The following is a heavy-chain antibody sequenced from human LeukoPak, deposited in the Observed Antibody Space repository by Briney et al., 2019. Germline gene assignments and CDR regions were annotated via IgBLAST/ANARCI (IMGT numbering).Heavy chain of an antibody. Sequence: GASVKVSCKASGYTFTSYDINWVRQATGQGLEWMGWMNPNSGNTGYAQKFQGRVTMTRNTSISTAYMELSSLRSEDTAVYHCARAKGSYHIPDYWGQGTLVTVSS. CDR2: MNPNSGNT. CDR3: ARAKGSYHIPDY. D-gene: IGHD1-26*01. V-gene: IGHV1-8*01. J-gene: IGHJ4*02. CDR1: GYTFTSYD.